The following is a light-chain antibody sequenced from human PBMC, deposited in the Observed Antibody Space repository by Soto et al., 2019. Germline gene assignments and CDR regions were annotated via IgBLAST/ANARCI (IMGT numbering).Light chain of an antibody. J-gene: IGKJ1*01. V-gene: IGKV1-17*03. CDR3: LQNNRYPWT. CDR1: QGINNY. Sequence: DIQMTQSPSAMSASLGDRVTITCRASQGINNYLAWFQQRPGKVPQRLIYGASSLQSGVPSRFSGSGSGTEFTLTISSLQPEDSATYYCLQNNRYPWTFGQGTKVDIK. CDR2: GAS.